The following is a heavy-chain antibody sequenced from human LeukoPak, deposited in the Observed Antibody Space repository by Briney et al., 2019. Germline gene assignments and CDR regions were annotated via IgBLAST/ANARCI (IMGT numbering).Heavy chain of an antibody. CDR1: GFTFSTYA. D-gene: IGHD3-16*02. V-gene: IGHV3-23*01. Sequence: GGSLRLSCAASGFTFSTYAMSWVRQAPGKGLEWVSAISGSDGSTYYADSVKGRFTISRDNSKNTLFLQMNSLRAEDTAVYYCAKDWVITFGGVIVEYYFEYWGQGTLVTVSS. CDR3: AKDWVITFGGVIVEYYFEY. J-gene: IGHJ4*02. CDR2: ISGSDGST.